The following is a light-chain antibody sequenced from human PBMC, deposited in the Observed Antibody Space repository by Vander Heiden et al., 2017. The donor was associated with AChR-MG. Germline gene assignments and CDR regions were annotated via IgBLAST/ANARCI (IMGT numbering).Light chain of an antibody. J-gene: IGKJ5*01. CDR2: GAS. CDR3: QQYKNGQPGVIT. Sequence: EIVMTQSPATLSVSPGERATLSCRASQSINSHLAWYQQRPGQAPRLLIYGASTRAAEIPARFSGRGYGKEFTLTISSLQSEEFAVYYCQQYKNGQPGVITFGQGTRLEIK. CDR1: QSINSH. V-gene: IGKV3-15*01.